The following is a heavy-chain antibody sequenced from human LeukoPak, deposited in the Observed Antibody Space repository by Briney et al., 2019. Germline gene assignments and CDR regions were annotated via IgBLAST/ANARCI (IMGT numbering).Heavy chain of an antibody. D-gene: IGHD1/OR15-1a*01. CDR2: ISAYNGNT. Sequence: GASVKVSCKASGYTFTSYGISWVRQAPGQGLEWMGWISAYNGNTNYAQKLQGRVTMTTDTSTSTTYMELRSLRSDDTAVYYCARAGAGTSGEPFIRWFDPWGQGTLVTVSS. V-gene: IGHV1-18*01. CDR1: GYTFTSYG. CDR3: ARAGAGTSGEPFIRWFDP. J-gene: IGHJ5*02.